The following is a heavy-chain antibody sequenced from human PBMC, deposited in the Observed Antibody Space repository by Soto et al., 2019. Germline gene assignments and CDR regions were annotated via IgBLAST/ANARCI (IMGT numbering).Heavy chain of an antibody. CDR1: GFTFSSYS. D-gene: IGHD6-6*01. CDR2: ISSSSSYI. Sequence: EVQLVESGGGLVKPGGSLRLSCAASGFTFSSYSMNWVRQAPGKGLEWVSSISSSSSYIYYADSVKGRFTISRDNAKNSLYLQMNSLRAEDTAVYYCARPVAAGPNDAFDIWGQGTMVTVSS. CDR3: ARPVAAGPNDAFDI. J-gene: IGHJ3*02. V-gene: IGHV3-21*01.